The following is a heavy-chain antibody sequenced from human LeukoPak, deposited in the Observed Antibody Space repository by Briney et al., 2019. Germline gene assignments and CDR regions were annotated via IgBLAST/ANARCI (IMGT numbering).Heavy chain of an antibody. V-gene: IGHV4-39*02. CDR3: ARDATPAPYGSGKAYWYFDL. D-gene: IGHD3-10*01. J-gene: IGHJ2*01. CDR1: GGSISSSSYY. Sequence: SETLSLTCTVSGGSISSSSYYWGWIRQPPGKGLEWIGSIYYSGSTYYNPSLKSRVTISVDTSKNQFSLKLSSVTAADTAVYYCARDATPAPYGSGKAYWYFDLWGRGTLVTVSS. CDR2: IYYSGST.